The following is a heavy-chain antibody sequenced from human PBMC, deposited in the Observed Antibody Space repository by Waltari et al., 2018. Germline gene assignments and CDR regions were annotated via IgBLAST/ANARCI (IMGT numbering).Heavy chain of an antibody. CDR1: GGSLSGYH. J-gene: IGHJ6*03. V-gene: IGHV4-34*02. CDR3: ARVFGYYYYYMDV. CDR2: INAMGRT. Sequence: QVQLQQWGAGLLKPSETRSLTCDVSGGSLSGYHWTWIRQPPGKGLEWIGEINAMGRTTYNPSLERRVTGSIETANHQFSLRVRSVTAADTAVYYCARVFGYYYYYMDVWGKGTTGTISS. D-gene: IGHD3-3*01.